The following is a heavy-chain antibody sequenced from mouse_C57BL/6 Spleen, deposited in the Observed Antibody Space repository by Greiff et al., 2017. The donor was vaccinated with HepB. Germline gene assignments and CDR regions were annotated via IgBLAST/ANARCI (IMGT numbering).Heavy chain of an antibody. D-gene: IGHD1-1*01. CDR2: IDPETGGT. CDR1: GYTFTDYE. V-gene: IGHV1-15*01. Sequence: VQRVESVAELVRPRASVSLSCKASGYTFTDYEMHWVKQTPVHGLEWIGAIDPETGGTAYNQKFKGKAILTADKSSSTAYMELRSLTSEDSAVYYCKILRGSMDCWGEGTSVTVSS. CDR3: KILRGSMDC. J-gene: IGHJ4*01.